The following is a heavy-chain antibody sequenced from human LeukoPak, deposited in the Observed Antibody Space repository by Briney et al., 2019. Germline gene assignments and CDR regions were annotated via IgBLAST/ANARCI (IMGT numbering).Heavy chain of an antibody. Sequence: EWMGIINPSGGSTSYAQKFQGRVTMTRDTSTSTVYMELSSLRSEDTAVYYCATLEGTAFDYWGQGTLVTVSS. D-gene: IGHD1-1*01. CDR2: INPSGGST. CDR3: ATLEGTAFDY. V-gene: IGHV1-46*01. J-gene: IGHJ4*02.